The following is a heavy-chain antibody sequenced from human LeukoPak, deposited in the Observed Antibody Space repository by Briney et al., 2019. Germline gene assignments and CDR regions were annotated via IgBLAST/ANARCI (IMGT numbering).Heavy chain of an antibody. CDR2: IYVSGST. J-gene: IGHJ3*02. D-gene: IGHD6-13*01. CDR3: ARDLRQQLVRRAFDI. V-gene: IGHV4-4*07. Sequence: SETLSLTCAVSGASISSYYWSWIRQPPGKGLEWIGRIYVSGSTNYNPSLKSRVTMSVDTSKNQFSLKLSSVTAADTAVYYCARDLRQQLVRRAFDIWGQGTMVTVSS. CDR1: GASISSYY.